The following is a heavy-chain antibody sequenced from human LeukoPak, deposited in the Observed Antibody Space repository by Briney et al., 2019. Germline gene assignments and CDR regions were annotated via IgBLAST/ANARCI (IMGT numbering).Heavy chain of an antibody. CDR2: IYYTGST. D-gene: IGHD6-6*01. CDR1: GGSIGSYF. V-gene: IGHV4-59*01. Sequence: KTSETLSLTCTVSGGSIGSYFWSWLRQPPGRGLEWIGYIYYTGSTNYNPSLKSRVTMSVDTSKRQFSLKLSSVTAADTAVYYCARYGLVEFRNAFQYWGQGILVSAST. J-gene: IGHJ1*01. CDR3: ARYGLVEFRNAFQY.